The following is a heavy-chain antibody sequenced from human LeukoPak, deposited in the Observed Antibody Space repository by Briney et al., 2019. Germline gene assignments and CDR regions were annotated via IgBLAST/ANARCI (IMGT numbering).Heavy chain of an antibody. J-gene: IGHJ4*02. CDR3: AKQLGYCSDGSCYFPY. D-gene: IGHD2-15*01. Sequence: QPGGSLRLSCAASGFTFRSSAMSWVRQAPGKGLEWVSAISNNGGYTYYADSVQGRFTISRDNSKSTLCLQMNSLRAEDTAVYYCAKQLGYCSDGSCYFPYWGQGTLVTVSS. CDR1: GFTFRSSA. CDR2: ISNNGGYT. V-gene: IGHV3-23*01.